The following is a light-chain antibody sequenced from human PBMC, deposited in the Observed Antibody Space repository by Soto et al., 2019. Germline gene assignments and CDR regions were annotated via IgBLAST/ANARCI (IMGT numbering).Light chain of an antibody. Sequence: EIVLTQSPGTLSLSPGERATLSCRASQSVGTYLAWYQQKPGQSPRLLMFDVSNRATGIPARFSGSGSGTDFTLTISSLEPEDFRVYYCQHRSIWPVSFGQGTRLEIK. CDR2: DVS. CDR3: QHRSIWPVS. CDR1: QSVGTY. V-gene: IGKV3-11*01. J-gene: IGKJ5*01.